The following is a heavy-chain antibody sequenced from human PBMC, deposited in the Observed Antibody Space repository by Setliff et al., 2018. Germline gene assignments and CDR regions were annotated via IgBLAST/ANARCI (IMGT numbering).Heavy chain of an antibody. J-gene: IGHJ4*02. CDR3: ARTCSGSGCYAGLES. CDR1: GFTFSNYW. V-gene: IGHV3-74*01. Sequence: GGSLRLSCAASGFTFSNYWMHWVRQVPGKGLVWVSLMSDDGSTTNYGDSVKGRFTISRDNSKSALYLQMNSLRPEDTAVYYCARTCSGSGCYAGLESWGQGTPVTVSS. CDR2: MSDDGSTT. D-gene: IGHD2-15*01.